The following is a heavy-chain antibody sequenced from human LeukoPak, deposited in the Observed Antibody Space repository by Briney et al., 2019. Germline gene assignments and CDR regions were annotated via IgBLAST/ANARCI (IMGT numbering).Heavy chain of an antibody. J-gene: IGHJ4*02. D-gene: IGHD3-10*01. CDR3: ASGEWPQDY. Sequence: PGGSLRLSCEASGFTLSVYYMTWVRQAPGRGLEWVSVIYGGGNTYYPDSVKGRFTISRDNSKNTLYLQMNSLRAEDTAVYYCASGEWPQDYWGQGTLVTVSS. V-gene: IGHV3-53*01. CDR2: IYGGGNT. CDR1: GFTLSVYY.